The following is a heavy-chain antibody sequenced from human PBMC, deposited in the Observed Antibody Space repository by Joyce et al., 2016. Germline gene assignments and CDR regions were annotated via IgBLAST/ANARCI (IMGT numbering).Heavy chain of an antibody. V-gene: IGHV3-43*01. D-gene: IGHD3-3*01. CDR3: AKDRGGFGVVISSYLDY. Sequence: EVQLVESGGVGVQPGGALRLSCAASGVTVDDDTMHWVRQAPGKGLEGVSLISWEGGRTYYAGSVKGRFTISRDNSKNSLYLQMNSLRTEDTALYYCAKDRGGFGVVISSYLDYWGQGTLVTVSS. CDR1: GVTVDDDT. J-gene: IGHJ4*02. CDR2: ISWEGGRT.